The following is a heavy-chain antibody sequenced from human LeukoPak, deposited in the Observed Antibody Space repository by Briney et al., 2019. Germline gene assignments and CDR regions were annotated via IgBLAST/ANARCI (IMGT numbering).Heavy chain of an antibody. D-gene: IGHD6-6*01. CDR3: ASLEYSSSFYYFDY. V-gene: IGHV1-2*02. CDR1: GYTFTGYY. Sequence: GASVKVSCKASGYTFTGYYMHWVRQAPGQGLEWMGWINPNSCGTNYAQKFQGRVTMTRDTSISTAYMELSRLRSDDTAVYYCASLEYSSSFYYFDYWGQGTLVTVSS. CDR2: INPNSCGT. J-gene: IGHJ4*02.